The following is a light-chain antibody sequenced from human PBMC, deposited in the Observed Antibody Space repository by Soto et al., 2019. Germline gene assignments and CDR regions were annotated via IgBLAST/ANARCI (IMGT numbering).Light chain of an antibody. J-gene: IGKJ4*01. CDR1: RSLSSN. CDR2: DAS. V-gene: IGKV3-15*01. Sequence: EIVMTQSPATLSVSPGERATLSCRASRSLSSNLAWYQQRPGQAPRLLIYDASTRATGIPARFSGSGSGTDFTLTISRLEPEDFAVYYCQQYGSSRLTFGGGTKVDIK. CDR3: QQYGSSRLT.